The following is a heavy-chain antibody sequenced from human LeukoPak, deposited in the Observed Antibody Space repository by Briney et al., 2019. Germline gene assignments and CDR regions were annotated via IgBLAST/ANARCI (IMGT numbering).Heavy chain of an antibody. V-gene: IGHV3-20*04. CDR2: INWNGGST. Sequence: GGSLRLSCAASGFTFDDYGMSWVRHAPGKGLEWVSVINWNGGSTGYADSVKGRFTISRDNAKNTLFLQMNSLRAEDTAVYFCARDVVLGSGSCASWGQGTLVTVSS. CDR1: GFTFDDYG. CDR3: ARDVVLGSGSCAS. J-gene: IGHJ4*02. D-gene: IGHD3-10*01.